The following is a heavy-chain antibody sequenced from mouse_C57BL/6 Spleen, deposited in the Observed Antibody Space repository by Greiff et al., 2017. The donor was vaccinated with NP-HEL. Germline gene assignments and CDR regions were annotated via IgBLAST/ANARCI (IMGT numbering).Heavy chain of an antibody. V-gene: IGHV2-2*01. J-gene: IGHJ4*01. Sequence: VQLKESGPGLVQPSQSLSITCTVSGFSLTSYGVHWVRQSPGKGLEWLGVIWSGGSTDYNAAFISRLSISKDNSKSQVFFKMNSLQADDTAIYYCARKLYDYDGYYAMDYWGQGTSVTVSS. D-gene: IGHD2-4*01. CDR3: ARKLYDYDGYYAMDY. CDR1: GFSLTSYG. CDR2: IWSGGST.